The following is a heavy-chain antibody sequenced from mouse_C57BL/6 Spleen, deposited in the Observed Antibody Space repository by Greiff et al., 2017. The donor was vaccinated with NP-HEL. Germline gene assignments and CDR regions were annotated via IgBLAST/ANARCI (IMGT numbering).Heavy chain of an antibody. J-gene: IGHJ3*01. D-gene: IGHD1-1*01. CDR1: GFTFSSYG. Sequence: EVQGVESGGDLVKPGGSLKLSCAASGFTFSSYGMSWVRQTPDKRLEWVATISSGGSYTYYPDSVKGRFTISRDNAKNTLYLQMSSLKSEDTAMYYCARQGNYYGSSYWFAYWGQGTLVTVSA. CDR3: ARQGNYYGSSYWFAY. CDR2: ISSGGSYT. V-gene: IGHV5-6*01.